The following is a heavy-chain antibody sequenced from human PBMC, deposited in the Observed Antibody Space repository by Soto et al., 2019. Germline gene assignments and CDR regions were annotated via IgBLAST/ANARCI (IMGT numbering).Heavy chain of an antibody. D-gene: IGHD2-8*01. CDR2: IIPIFGTA. Sequence: ASVKVSCKASGGTFSSYAISWVRQAPGQGLEWMGGIIPIFGTANYAQKFQGRVTITADESTSTAYMELSSLRSEDTAVYYCARDLDPFGYCTNGVCPRRGSYYYYMYVWGKGTTVTVSS. V-gene: IGHV1-69*13. J-gene: IGHJ6*03. CDR3: ARDLDPFGYCTNGVCPRRGSYYYYMYV. CDR1: GGTFSSYA.